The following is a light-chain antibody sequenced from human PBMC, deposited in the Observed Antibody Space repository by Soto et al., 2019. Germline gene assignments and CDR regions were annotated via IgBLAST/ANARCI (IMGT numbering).Light chain of an antibody. CDR1: SSDVGNYNY. CDR3: CSYAGSSDV. V-gene: IGLV2-11*01. Sequence: QSALTQPRSVSGSPGQSVTISCTGTSSDVGNYNYVSWYQHHPGKAPKLMIYDVSKRPSGVPDRFSGSKSGNTASLTISGLQAEDEADYYCCSYAGSSDVFGTGTKLTVL. J-gene: IGLJ1*01. CDR2: DVS.